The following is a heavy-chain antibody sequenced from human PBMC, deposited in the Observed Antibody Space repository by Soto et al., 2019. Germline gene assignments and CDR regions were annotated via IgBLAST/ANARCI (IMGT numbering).Heavy chain of an antibody. CDR3: TTDSLVAPLLIKRYYYCCMDV. V-gene: IGHV3-15*07. Sequence: GGSLRLSCAASGFTFSNAWMNWVRQAPGKGLEWVGRIKSKTDGGTTDYAAPVKGRFTISRDDSKNTLYLQMNSLKTEDTAVYYCTTDSLVAPLLIKRYYYCCMDVWDQGTTVTVSS. CDR1: GFTFSNAW. J-gene: IGHJ6*02. CDR2: IKSKTDGGTT. D-gene: IGHD2-15*01.